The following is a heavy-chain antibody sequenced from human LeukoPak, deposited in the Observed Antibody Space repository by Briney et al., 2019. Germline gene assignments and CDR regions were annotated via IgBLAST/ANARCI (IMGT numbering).Heavy chain of an antibody. CDR1: GYTSRTHW. Sequence: PGGSLRHSCAASGYTSRTHWMHWLRPAPRKRPFRAPRINFDRRTTTSAHSLKSRFTISRDNPNTPLYLQMTRLRAEATAVYYCATHWIYLWENWGQGTLVPVSS. CDR2: INFDRRTT. CDR3: ATHWIYLWEN. J-gene: IGHJ4*02. V-gene: IGHV3-74*01. D-gene: IGHD5-18*01.